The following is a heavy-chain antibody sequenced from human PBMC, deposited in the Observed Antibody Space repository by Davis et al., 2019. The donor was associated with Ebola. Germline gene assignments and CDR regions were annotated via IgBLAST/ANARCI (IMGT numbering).Heavy chain of an antibody. CDR2: IYPGDSDT. V-gene: IGHV5-51*01. CDR3: ARPEGQWVPVN. Sequence: PGGSLRLSCKGSGYRFNTYWIGWVRQMPGKGLEWMGIIYPGDSDTRYSPSFQGQVTISADRSISIAYLQWNSLKASDTGTYYCARPEGQWVPVNWGQGTLVTVSS. D-gene: IGHD6-19*01. CDR1: GYRFNTYW. J-gene: IGHJ4*02.